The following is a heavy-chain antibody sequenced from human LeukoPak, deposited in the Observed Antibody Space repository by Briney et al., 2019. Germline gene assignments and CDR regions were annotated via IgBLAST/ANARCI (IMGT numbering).Heavy chain of an antibody. Sequence: GGSLRLSCAASGFTFSSYAMSWVRQAPGKGLEWASAISGSGGSTYYADSVKGRFTISRDNSKNTLYLQMNSLRAEDTAVYYCARVGSGWGPFDYWGQGTLVTVSS. D-gene: IGHD6-19*01. CDR1: GFTFSSYA. CDR2: ISGSGGST. J-gene: IGHJ4*02. CDR3: ARVGSGWGPFDY. V-gene: IGHV3-23*01.